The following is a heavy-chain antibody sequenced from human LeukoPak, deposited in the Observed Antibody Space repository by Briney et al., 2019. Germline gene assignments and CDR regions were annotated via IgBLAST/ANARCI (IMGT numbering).Heavy chain of an antibody. CDR1: GYSISSGYY. D-gene: IGHD3-3*01. CDR2: IYHSGST. Sequence: SETLSLTCTVSGYSISSGYYWGWIRQPPGKGLEWIGSIYHSGSTYYNPSLKSRVTISVDTSKNQFSLKLSSVTAADTAVYYCARAPAYYDFWSGYSSIYFDYWGQGTLVTVSS. J-gene: IGHJ4*02. V-gene: IGHV4-38-2*02. CDR3: ARAPAYYDFWSGYSSIYFDY.